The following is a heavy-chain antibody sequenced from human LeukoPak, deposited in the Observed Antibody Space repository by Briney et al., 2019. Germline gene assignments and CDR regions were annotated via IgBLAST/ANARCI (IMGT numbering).Heavy chain of an antibody. D-gene: IGHD6-6*01. CDR1: GGTFSSYA. CDR2: IIPIFGTT. CDR3: AREGIAARAGFDY. J-gene: IGHJ4*02. Sequence: ASVKVSCKASGGTFSSYAISWVRQAPGQGLEWMGGIIPIFGTTNYAQKFQGRVTITTDESTSTAYMELSSLRSEDTAVYYCAREGIAARAGFDYWGQGTLVTVSS. V-gene: IGHV1-69*05.